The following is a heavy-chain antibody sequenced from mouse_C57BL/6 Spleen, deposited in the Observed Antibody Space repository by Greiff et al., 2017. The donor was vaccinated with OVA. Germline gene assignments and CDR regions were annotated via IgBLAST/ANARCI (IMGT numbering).Heavy chain of an antibody. Sequence: EVKLVESGGGLVKPGGSLKLSCAASGFTFSSYAMSWVRQTPEKRLEWVATISDGGSSTYYPDNVQGRFTISRDNAKNNLYLQMSHLKSEDTAMYYCARDTYDYDEGFAYWGQGTLVTVSA. CDR2: ISDGGSST. V-gene: IGHV5-4*01. D-gene: IGHD2-4*01. CDR1: GFTFSSYA. J-gene: IGHJ3*01. CDR3: ARDTYDYDEGFAY.